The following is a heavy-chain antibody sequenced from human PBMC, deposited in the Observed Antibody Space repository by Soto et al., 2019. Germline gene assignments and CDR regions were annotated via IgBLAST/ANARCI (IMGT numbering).Heavy chain of an antibody. V-gene: IGHV3-21*01. D-gene: IGHD1-1*01. J-gene: IGHJ4*02. CDR1: GFSFSSYT. Sequence: EVHLVESGGGLAKPGGSLRLSCVGSGFSFSSYTMTWVRQAPGMGLEYLASISKSSSLTFYADSVRGRCIISSDNARDSLFLQMYSLRAEDTAVYYCVRGDDRVDWGQGTLVTVSS. CDR3: VRGDDRVD. CDR2: ISKSSSLT.